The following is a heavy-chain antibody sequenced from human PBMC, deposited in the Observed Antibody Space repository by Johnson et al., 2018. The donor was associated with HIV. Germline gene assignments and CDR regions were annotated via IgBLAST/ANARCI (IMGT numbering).Heavy chain of an antibody. V-gene: IGHV3-30*18. D-gene: IGHD4-17*01. CDR3: AKDLRTVKAFDI. CDR2: ISYDGSNK. CDR1: GFTFSSYG. Sequence: QVQLVESVGGAVQPGRSLRLSCAASGFTFSSYGMHWVRQAPGKWLEWVAVISYDGSNKYYADSVKGRFTISRDNSKKTLYVQMNSLRVEDTAVYYCAKDLRTVKAFDIWGQGTMVTVSS. J-gene: IGHJ3*02.